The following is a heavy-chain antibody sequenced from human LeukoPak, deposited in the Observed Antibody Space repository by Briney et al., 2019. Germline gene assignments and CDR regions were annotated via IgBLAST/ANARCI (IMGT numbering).Heavy chain of an antibody. J-gene: IGHJ3*02. D-gene: IGHD2-15*01. Sequence: ASVKVSFKASGGTFSSYAISWVRQAPGQGLEWMGGIIPIFGTANYAQKFQGRVTITTDESTSTAYMELSSLRSEDTAVYYCAREVVEKAFDIWGQGTMVTVSS. CDR1: GGTFSSYA. CDR2: IIPIFGTA. CDR3: AREVVEKAFDI. V-gene: IGHV1-69*05.